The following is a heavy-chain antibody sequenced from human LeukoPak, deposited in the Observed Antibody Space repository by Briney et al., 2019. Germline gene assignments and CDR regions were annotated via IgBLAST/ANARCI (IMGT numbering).Heavy chain of an antibody. CDR2: IYNSGST. CDR3: ARAGLYYYYGMDV. V-gene: IGHV4-59*01. CDR1: GGSISSYY. Sequence: PSETLSLTCTVSGGSISSYYWSWIRQPPGKGLEWIGYIYNSGSTNYNPSLKSRVTISVDTSKNQFSLKLSSVTAPDTAVYYCARAGLYYYYGMDVWGQGTTVTVSS. D-gene: IGHD3-16*01. J-gene: IGHJ6*02.